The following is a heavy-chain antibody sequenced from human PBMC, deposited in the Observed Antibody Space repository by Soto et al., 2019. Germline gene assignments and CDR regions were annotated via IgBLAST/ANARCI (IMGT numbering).Heavy chain of an antibody. CDR1: GFTFSSYG. CDR2: IWSSGSTI. V-gene: IGHV3-48*01. J-gene: IGHJ4*02. Sequence: PGGSLRLSCAASGFTFSSYGMHWVRQAPGKGLEWVADIWSSGSTIYYADSVKGRFTISRDNAKNSLYLQMNSLRAEDTAVYYCARDQRGPGDSSSSGSLTDYWGQGTLVTVSS. CDR3: ARDQRGPGDSSSSGSLTDY. D-gene: IGHD6-6*01.